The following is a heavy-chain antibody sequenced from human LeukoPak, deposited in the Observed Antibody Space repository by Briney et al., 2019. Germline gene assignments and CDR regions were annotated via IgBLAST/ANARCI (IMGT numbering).Heavy chain of an antibody. Sequence: SETLSLTCTVSGGSISSGGYYWSWIRQHPGKGLEWIGYIYYSGSTYYNPPLKSRVTISVDTSKNQFPLKLSSVTAADTAVYYCARDHYYDSNWFDPWGQGTLVTVSS. CDR1: GGSISSGGYY. V-gene: IGHV4-31*03. CDR3: ARDHYYDSNWFDP. J-gene: IGHJ5*02. CDR2: IYYSGST. D-gene: IGHD3-22*01.